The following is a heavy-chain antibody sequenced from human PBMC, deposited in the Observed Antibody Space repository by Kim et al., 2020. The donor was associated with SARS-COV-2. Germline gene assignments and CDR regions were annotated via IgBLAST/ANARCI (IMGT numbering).Heavy chain of an antibody. J-gene: IGHJ4*02. D-gene: IGHD1-20*01. V-gene: IGHV4-34*01. Sequence: NYNPALKRRVTISVDTSKNQFSLKLSSVTAADTAVYYCARGYNWNRFFDYWGQGTLVTVSS. CDR3: ARGYNWNRFFDY.